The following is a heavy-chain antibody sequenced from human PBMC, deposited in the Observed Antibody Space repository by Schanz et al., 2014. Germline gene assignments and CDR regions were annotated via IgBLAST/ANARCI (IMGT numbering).Heavy chain of an antibody. J-gene: IGHJ6*02. CDR1: GFTFSSYW. V-gene: IGHV3-74*01. CDR3: ARPLGPNYYHYGLDV. Sequence: EVQLVESGGGLVQPGGSLRLSCAASGFTFSSYWMHWVRQAPGKGLVWVSRINSDGSTTIYADSVKGRFTISRDNAKNTLYLQMNSLRAEDTAVYYCARPLGPNYYHYGLDVWGQGTTVTVSS. CDR2: INSDGSTT.